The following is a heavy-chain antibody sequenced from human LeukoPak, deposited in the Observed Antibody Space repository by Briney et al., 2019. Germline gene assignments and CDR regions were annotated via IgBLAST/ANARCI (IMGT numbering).Heavy chain of an antibody. CDR3: ASALQYSGSDSYWFDP. J-gene: IGHJ5*02. V-gene: IGHV1-46*01. Sequence: ASVKVSCKASGYTFTSYGISWVRQAPGQGLEWMGIINPSGGSTSYAQKFQGRVTMTRDTSTSTVYMELSSLRSEDTAVYYCASALQYSGSDSYWFDPWGQGTLVTVSS. D-gene: IGHD1-26*01. CDR1: GYTFTSYG. CDR2: INPSGGST.